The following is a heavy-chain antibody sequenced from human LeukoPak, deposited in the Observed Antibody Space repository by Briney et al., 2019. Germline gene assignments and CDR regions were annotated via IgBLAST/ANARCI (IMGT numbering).Heavy chain of an antibody. CDR2: INSSGGST. D-gene: IGHD6-19*01. Sequence: ASVKVSCKASGYTFTSYGISWVRQAPGQGLEWMGIINSSGGSTSYAQKFQGRVTMTRDTSTSTVYMELSGLRSDDTAVYYCARGDRVAGPFDYWGQGTLVTVSS. CDR1: GYTFTSYG. CDR3: ARGDRVAGPFDY. J-gene: IGHJ4*02. V-gene: IGHV1-46*01.